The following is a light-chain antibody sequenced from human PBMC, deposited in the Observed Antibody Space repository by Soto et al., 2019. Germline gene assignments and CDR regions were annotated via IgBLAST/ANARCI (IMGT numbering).Light chain of an antibody. V-gene: IGKV3-11*01. Sequence: EIVLTQSPATLSLSPGERATLSCRASQGVNSYLAWYQQKPGQAPRLLIYDAYNRATGIPARFSGSGSGTDFTLTISSLEPEDLAVYYCQQRSNWPLTFGGGTKVEIK. CDR2: DAY. J-gene: IGKJ4*01. CDR3: QQRSNWPLT. CDR1: QGVNSY.